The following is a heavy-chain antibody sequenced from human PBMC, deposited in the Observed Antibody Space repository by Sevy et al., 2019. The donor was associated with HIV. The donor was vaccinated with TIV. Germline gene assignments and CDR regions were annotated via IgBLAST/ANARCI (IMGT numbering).Heavy chain of an antibody. CDR2: INAISTNI. Sequence: GGSLRLSCAASGFTFSSYAMNWVRQAPGNGLEWVSSINAISTNIYYADSVKGRFTISRDNAENSLYLQMNSVRAEDTAVYYCARDLFSGGNAVYGYWGQGTLVTVSS. J-gene: IGHJ4*02. CDR3: ARDLFSGGNAVYGY. CDR1: GFTFSSYA. D-gene: IGHD2-15*01. V-gene: IGHV3-21*01.